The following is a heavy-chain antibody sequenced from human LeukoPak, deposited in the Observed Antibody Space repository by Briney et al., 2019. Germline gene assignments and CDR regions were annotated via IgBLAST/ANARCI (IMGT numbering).Heavy chain of an antibody. CDR2: IIPNFGTA. D-gene: IGHD4-11*01. V-gene: IGHV1-69*05. CDR1: GGTFSSYA. Sequence: SVKVSCKASGGTFSSYAISWVRQAPGQGLEWMGRIIPNFGTANYAQKFQGRVTITTDASTSTAYMERSTLRAEDTAVYYCAREPCYSNYVEGQSFDIWGQGTMVTVSS. CDR3: AREPCYSNYVEGQSFDI. J-gene: IGHJ3*02.